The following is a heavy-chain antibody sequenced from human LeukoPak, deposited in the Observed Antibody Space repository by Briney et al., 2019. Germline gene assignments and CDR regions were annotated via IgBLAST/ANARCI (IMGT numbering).Heavy chain of an antibody. J-gene: IGHJ6*02. CDR2: IKNKANSYTT. D-gene: IGHD3-10*01. V-gene: IGHV3-72*01. CDR3: ARVGPLWFGELFTPLPYYYYYGMDV. Sequence: GGSLRLSCAASGFTFSDHYMDWVRQAPGKGLEWVGRIKNKANSYTTLYAASVEGRFTISRDDSKNSLYLQMSSLKTEDTAVYYCARVGPLWFGELFTPLPYYYYYGMDVWGQGTTVTVSS. CDR1: GFTFSDHY.